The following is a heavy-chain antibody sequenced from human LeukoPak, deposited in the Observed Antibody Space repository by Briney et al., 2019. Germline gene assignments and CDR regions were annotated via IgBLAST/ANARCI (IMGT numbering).Heavy chain of an antibody. Sequence: SETLSLTCTVSGGSISSYYWSWIRQPPGKGLEWIGYIYYSGSTNYNPSLKSRVTISVDTSKNQFSLKLSSVTAADTAVYYCARASNWFDPWGQGTLVTVSS. CDR1: GGSISSYY. V-gene: IGHV4-59*01. CDR3: ARASNWFDP. CDR2: IYYSGST. J-gene: IGHJ5*02.